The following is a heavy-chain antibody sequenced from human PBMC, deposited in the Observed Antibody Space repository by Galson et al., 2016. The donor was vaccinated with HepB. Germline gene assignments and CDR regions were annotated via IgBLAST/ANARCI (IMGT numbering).Heavy chain of an antibody. D-gene: IGHD3-16*01. J-gene: IGHJ4*02. Sequence: SLRLSCAASRFTFSSYSMSWVRQAPGKGLEWVAVISDYGTNINYADSVKGRFTISRDNSDETLFLQMHSLKTEDTATYYCSTWGFTLGIDHWGRGIQVTVSS. CDR1: RFTFSSYS. V-gene: IGHV3-30-3*01. CDR2: ISDYGTNI. CDR3: STWGFTLGIDH.